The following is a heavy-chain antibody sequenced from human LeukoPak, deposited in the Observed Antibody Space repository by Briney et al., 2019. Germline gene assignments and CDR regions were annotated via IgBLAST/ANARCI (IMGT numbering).Heavy chain of an antibody. CDR3: AREGSTATKFDY. J-gene: IGHJ4*02. D-gene: IGHD2-2*01. Sequence: PSETLSLTCTVSGGSISSYHWSWIRQPPGKGLEWIGYIYYSGSTNYNPSLKSRVTISVDTSKNQFSLKLSSVTAADTAVYYCAREGSTATKFDYWGQGTLVTVSS. V-gene: IGHV4-59*01. CDR2: IYYSGST. CDR1: GGSISSYH.